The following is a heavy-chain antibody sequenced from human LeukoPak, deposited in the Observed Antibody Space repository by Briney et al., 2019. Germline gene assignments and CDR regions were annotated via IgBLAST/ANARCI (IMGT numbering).Heavy chain of an antibody. D-gene: IGHD3-9*01. V-gene: IGHV3-7*01. CDR2: IKQDGSEK. CDR3: ARCAANYDILTGYYIYWYFDL. Sequence: GGSLRLSCAASGFTFSYYWMSWVRQAPGKGLEWVANIKQDGSEKYYVDSVKGRFTISRDNAKNSLYLQMNSLRAEDTAVYYCARCAANYDILTGYYIYWYFDLWGRGTLVTVSS. CDR1: GFTFSYYW. J-gene: IGHJ2*01.